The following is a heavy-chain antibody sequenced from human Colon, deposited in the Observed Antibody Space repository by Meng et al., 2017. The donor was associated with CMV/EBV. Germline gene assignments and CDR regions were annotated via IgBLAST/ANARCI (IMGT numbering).Heavy chain of an antibody. CDR1: GFTFSDYY. V-gene: IGHV3-11*01. J-gene: IGHJ4*02. D-gene: IGHD6-13*01. Sequence: GGSLRLSGAASGFTFSDYYLSWIRQAPGRGLEWVSYISTSGNTIFYADTVKGRFTTSRDNAKSSLYLQIDSLRAEDSAVYYCASRAAGRFFDYWGKGSLVTVSS. CDR2: ISTSGNTI. CDR3: ASRAAGRFFDY.